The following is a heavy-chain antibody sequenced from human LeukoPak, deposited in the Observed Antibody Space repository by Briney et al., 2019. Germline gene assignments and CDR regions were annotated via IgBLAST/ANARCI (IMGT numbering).Heavy chain of an antibody. CDR1: GFTFSSYE. CDR2: ISSSGSTI. CDR3: AKEGSYDAFDI. D-gene: IGHD1-26*01. V-gene: IGHV3-48*03. J-gene: IGHJ3*02. Sequence: PGGSLRLSCAASGFTFSSYEMDWVRQAPGKGLEWVSYISSSGSTINYADSVMGRFTVSRDNAENSLYLQMSSLRADDTAVYYCAKEGSYDAFDIWGQGTLVTVSS.